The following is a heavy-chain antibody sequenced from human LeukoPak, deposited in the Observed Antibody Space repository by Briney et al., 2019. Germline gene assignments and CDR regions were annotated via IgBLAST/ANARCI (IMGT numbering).Heavy chain of an antibody. J-gene: IGHJ6*03. V-gene: IGHV4-39*01. CDR3: ARINKGYSSYYYYMDV. CDR1: GGSISSSSYY. CDR2: IYYSGST. Sequence: SETLSLTCTVSGGSISSSSYYWGWIRQPPGKGLEWIGSIYYSGSTYYNPSLKSRVTISVDTSKNQFSLKVSSVTAADTAVYYCARINKGYSSYYYYMDVWGKGTTVTVSS. D-gene: IGHD5-18*01.